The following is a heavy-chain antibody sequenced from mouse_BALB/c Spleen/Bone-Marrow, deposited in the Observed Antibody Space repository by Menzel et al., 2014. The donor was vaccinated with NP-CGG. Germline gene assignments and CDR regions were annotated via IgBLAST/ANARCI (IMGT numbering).Heavy chain of an antibody. Sequence: EVKLMESGGGLVKPGGSLKLSCAASGFTFSSYAMSWVRQSPEKRLEWVAEISSGGSYTYYSDTVTGRFTISRDNVKNTLCLEMSSLRSEDTAMYHCARDNGTYGWYFDVWGAGTTVTVSS. D-gene: IGHD2-1*01. V-gene: IGHV5-9-4*01. CDR3: ARDNGTYGWYFDV. CDR1: GFTFSSYA. CDR2: ISSGGSYT. J-gene: IGHJ1*01.